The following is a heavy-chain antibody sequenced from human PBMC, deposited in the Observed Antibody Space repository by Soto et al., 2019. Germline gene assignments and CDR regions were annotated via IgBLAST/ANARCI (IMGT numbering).Heavy chain of an antibody. Sequence: DVQLVGSGGGLVQPGGSLRLSCVASGFPFSSYAMHWVRQAPGKGLEWISYINGASTTTFYADSVKGRFTVSRDNAKISVYLQMSSLTHEDAAFYYCARDLSHWGQGMLVTVSS. CDR2: INGASTTT. V-gene: IGHV3-48*02. J-gene: IGHJ4*02. CDR1: GFPFSSYA. CDR3: ARDLSH.